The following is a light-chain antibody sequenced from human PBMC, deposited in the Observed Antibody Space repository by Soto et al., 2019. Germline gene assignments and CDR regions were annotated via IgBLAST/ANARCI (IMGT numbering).Light chain of an antibody. Sequence: QSALTQPPSSSFSPGQSVTISWTGTSSDVGGYNFVSWYQQHPGKAPKLMIYEVTKRPSGVPDRFSGSKSGNTASLTVSGLQADDEADYYCSSYTGSNNYVFGTGTKVTVL. CDR3: SSYTGSNNYV. CDR2: EVT. CDR1: SSDVGGYNF. V-gene: IGLV2-8*01. J-gene: IGLJ1*01.